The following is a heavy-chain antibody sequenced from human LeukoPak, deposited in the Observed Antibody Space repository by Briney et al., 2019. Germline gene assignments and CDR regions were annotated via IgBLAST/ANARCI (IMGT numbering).Heavy chain of an antibody. CDR1: GGSISSSSYY. CDR3: ARDGYNPIDY. V-gene: IGHV4-39*02. J-gene: IGHJ4*02. CDR2: IYYCGST. Sequence: PSETLSLTCTVSGGSISSSSYYWGWIRQPPGKGLEWIGTIYYCGSTYYNPSLKSRVTISVDTSKNQFSLKLSSVTAADTAVYYCARDGYNPIDYWGQGTLVTVSS. D-gene: IGHD5-24*01.